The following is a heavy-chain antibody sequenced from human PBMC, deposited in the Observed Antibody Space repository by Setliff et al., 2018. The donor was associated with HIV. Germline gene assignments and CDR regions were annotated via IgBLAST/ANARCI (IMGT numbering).Heavy chain of an antibody. CDR1: GGSLSGYY. J-gene: IGHJ6*03. Sequence: SETLSLTCAVYGGSLSGYYWSWFRQPPGKGLEWIGEFNHGRSTNNNPSLKSRVTISVDTSKNQFSLKVNSVTAADTAVYYCARGARLLAGYSDRWDYYYMAVWGKGTTVTVSS. CDR2: FNHGRST. V-gene: IGHV4-34*01. CDR3: ARGARLLAGYSDRWDYYYMAV. D-gene: IGHD6-13*01.